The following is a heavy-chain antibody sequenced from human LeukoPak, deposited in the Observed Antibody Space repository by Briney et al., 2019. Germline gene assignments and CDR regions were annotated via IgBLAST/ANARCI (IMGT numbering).Heavy chain of an antibody. CDR2: ISSDGSNK. Sequence: GGSLRLSCAASGFTFSSYAMHWVRQAPGKGLEWVAVISSDGSNKYYADSVKGRFTISRDNSKNTLYLQMNSLRAEDTAVYYCAKGAFERFGEPSDYWGQGTLVTVSS. V-gene: IGHV3-30-3*01. CDR1: GFTFSSYA. D-gene: IGHD3-10*01. CDR3: AKGAFERFGEPSDY. J-gene: IGHJ4*02.